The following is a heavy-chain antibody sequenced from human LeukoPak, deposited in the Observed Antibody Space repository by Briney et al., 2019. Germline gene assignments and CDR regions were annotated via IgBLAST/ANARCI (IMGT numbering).Heavy chain of an antibody. V-gene: IGHV1-18*01. CDR1: GYTFTSYG. CDR2: ISAYNGNT. D-gene: IGHD2-21*01. CDR3: ARDRIRRWFDP. Sequence: ASVKVSXKASGYTFTSYGISWVRQAPGQGLEWMGWISAYNGNTNYAQKLQGRVTMTTDTSTSTAYMELRSLRSDDTAVYYCARDRIRRWFDPWGQRTLVTVSS. J-gene: IGHJ5*02.